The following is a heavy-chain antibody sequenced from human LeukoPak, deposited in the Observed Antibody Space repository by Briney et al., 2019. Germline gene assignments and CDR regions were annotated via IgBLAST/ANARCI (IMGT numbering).Heavy chain of an antibody. V-gene: IGHV3-30*02. CDR3: AKVDDYCGSGSYLVDS. CDR2: IRYDGSKK. Sequence: PGGSLRLSCAASGSTFSSHGMHWVRQAPGKGLDWVAFIRYDGSKKFYADSVKGRFTISRDNSKNTLDLQMNSLRTDDTAVYYCAKVDDYCGSGSYLVDSWGQGTLVTVSS. CDR1: GSTFSSHG. J-gene: IGHJ4*02. D-gene: IGHD3-10*01.